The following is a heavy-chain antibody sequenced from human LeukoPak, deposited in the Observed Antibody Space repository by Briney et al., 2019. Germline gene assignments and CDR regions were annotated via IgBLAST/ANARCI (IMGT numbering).Heavy chain of an antibody. CDR2: ISWNSGSI. Sequence: GGSLRLSCAASGFTFDDYAMHWVRQAPGKGLEWVSGISWNSGSIGYADSVKGRFTISRDNAKNSLYLQMNSLRAEDTAVYYCARDEGYSTQRLGVYYMDVWGKGTTVTISS. CDR1: GFTFDDYA. D-gene: IGHD6-13*01. J-gene: IGHJ6*03. CDR3: ARDEGYSTQRLGVYYMDV. V-gene: IGHV3-9*01.